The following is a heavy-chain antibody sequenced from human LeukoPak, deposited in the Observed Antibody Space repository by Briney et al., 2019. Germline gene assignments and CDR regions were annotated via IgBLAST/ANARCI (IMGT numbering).Heavy chain of an antibody. D-gene: IGHD7-27*01. CDR3: ARGQPPGDYYGMDV. J-gene: IGHJ6*02. V-gene: IGHV1-2*02. Sequence: ASVKVSCKASGYTFTGYYMHWVRQAPGQGLEWMGWINPNSGGTNYAQKFQGRVTMTRDTSISTAYVELSRLRSDDTAVYYCARGQPPGDYYGMDVWGQGTTVTVSS. CDR2: INPNSGGT. CDR1: GYTFTGYY.